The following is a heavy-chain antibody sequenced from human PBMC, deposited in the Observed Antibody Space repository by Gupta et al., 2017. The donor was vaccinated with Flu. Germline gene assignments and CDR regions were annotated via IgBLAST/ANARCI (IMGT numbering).Heavy chain of an antibody. J-gene: IGHJ6*02. CDR3: ARVVAGSGWYPYYYYYGMDV. Sequence: QVQLVQSGAEVKKPGSSVKVSCKASGGTFSSYAISWVRQAPGQGLEWMGGIIPIFGTANYAQKFQGRVTITADESTSTAYMQLSSLRSEDTAVYYCARVVAGSGWYPYYYYYGMDVWGQGTTVTVSS. CDR2: IIPIFGTA. CDR1: GGTFSSYA. V-gene: IGHV1-69*01. D-gene: IGHD6-19*01.